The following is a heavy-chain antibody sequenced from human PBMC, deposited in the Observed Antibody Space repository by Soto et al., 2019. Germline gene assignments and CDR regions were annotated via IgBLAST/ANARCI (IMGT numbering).Heavy chain of an antibody. J-gene: IGHJ6*02. Sequence: QVQLVQSGAEVKKPGSSVKVSCKASGGTFGSYAISWVPQAPGQGLEWMGGIIPIPGTANYAQKFQGRVTIAADQSTRKAYMELSRLRSEDTAVYYCARSQGSSTRLEISYYYYYGMDVWGQGTTVTVSS. CDR3: ARSQGSSTRLEISYYYYYGMDV. V-gene: IGHV1-69*01. D-gene: IGHD2-2*01. CDR1: GGTFGSYA. CDR2: IIPIPGTA.